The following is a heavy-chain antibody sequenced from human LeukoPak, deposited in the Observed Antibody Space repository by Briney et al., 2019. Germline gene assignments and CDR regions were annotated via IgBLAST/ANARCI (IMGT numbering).Heavy chain of an antibody. J-gene: IGHJ3*02. CDR3: ARGYCSSTSCPRGRAFDI. CDR2: IYYSGST. Sequence: SETLCLTCTVSGGSTSSYYWSWIRQPPGRGLEWIGYIYYSGSTNYNPSLKSRVTISVDTSKNQFSLKLSSVTAADTAVYYCARGYCSSTSCPRGRAFDIWGQGTMVTVS. D-gene: IGHD2-2*01. V-gene: IGHV4-59*01. CDR1: GGSTSSYY.